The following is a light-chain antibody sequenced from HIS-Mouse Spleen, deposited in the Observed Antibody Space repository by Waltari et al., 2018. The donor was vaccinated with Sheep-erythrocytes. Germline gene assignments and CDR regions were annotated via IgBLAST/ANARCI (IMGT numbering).Light chain of an antibody. V-gene: IGLV3-21*02. CDR2: DDS. CDR3: QVWDSSSDHVV. J-gene: IGLJ2*01. CDR1: NIGSKS. Sequence: SYVLTQPPSVAVAPGPTARPPWGGTNIGSKSVHWYQQKPGQAPVLVVYDDSDRPSGIPERFSGSNSGNTATLTISRVEAGDEADYYCQVWDSSSDHVVFGGGTKLTVL.